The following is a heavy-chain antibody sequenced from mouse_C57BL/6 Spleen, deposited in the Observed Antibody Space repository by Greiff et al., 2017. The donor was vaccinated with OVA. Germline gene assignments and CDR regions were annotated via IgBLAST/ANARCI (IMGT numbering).Heavy chain of an antibody. CDR1: GYTFTSYG. CDR3: ARLFITTVVAHFDY. CDR2: IYPRSGNT. Sequence: QVQLQQPGAELVKPGASVKLSCKASGYTFTSYGISWVKQRTGQGLEWIGEIYPRSGNTYYNEKFKGKATLTADKSSSTAYMELRSLTSEDSAVYFCARLFITTVVAHFDYWGQGTTLTVSS. D-gene: IGHD1-1*01. V-gene: IGHV1-81*01. J-gene: IGHJ2*01.